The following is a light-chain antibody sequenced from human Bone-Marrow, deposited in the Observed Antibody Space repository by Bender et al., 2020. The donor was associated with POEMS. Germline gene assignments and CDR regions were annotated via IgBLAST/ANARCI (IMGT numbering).Light chain of an antibody. CDR3: SSFTGSSTLL. CDR2: EVS. CDR1: SSDVGGYNY. J-gene: IGLJ2*01. Sequence: QSALTQPASVSGSPGQSITISCTGTSSDVGGYNYVSWYQHHPGKAPKVIIYEVSNRPSGVSNRFSGSKSGNTASLTISGLQAEDEGDYYCSSFTGSSTLLFGGGTKLTVL. V-gene: IGLV2-14*01.